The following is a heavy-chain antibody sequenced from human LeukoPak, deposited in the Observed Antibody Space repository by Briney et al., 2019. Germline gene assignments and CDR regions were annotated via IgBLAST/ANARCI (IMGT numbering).Heavy chain of an antibody. D-gene: IGHD3-9*01. CDR2: ISTYNGNT. Sequence: ASVKVSCKASGYTFTSYDINWVRQAAGQGLEWMGWISTYNGNTNYAQKLQGRVSLTTDTSTSTAYMELRSLRSDDTAMYYCALSTAKRYYFDYWGRGTLVTVSS. CDR3: ALSTAKRYYFDY. CDR1: GYTFTSYD. J-gene: IGHJ4*02. V-gene: IGHV1-18*01.